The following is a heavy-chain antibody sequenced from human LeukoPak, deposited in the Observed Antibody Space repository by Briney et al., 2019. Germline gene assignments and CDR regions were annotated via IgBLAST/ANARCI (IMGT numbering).Heavy chain of an antibody. CDR2: ISDSGDRT. CDR1: GFTFSSYA. CDR3: ANSSLA. J-gene: IGHJ4*02. D-gene: IGHD6-6*01. V-gene: IGHV3-23*01. Sequence: PGGSLRLSCAVSGFTFSSYALTWVRQAPGKGLEWVSSISDSGDRTHYADSVKGRFTISRVNSKNTLFLQMSNLRTEDTAVYYCANSSLAWGQGTLVTVSS.